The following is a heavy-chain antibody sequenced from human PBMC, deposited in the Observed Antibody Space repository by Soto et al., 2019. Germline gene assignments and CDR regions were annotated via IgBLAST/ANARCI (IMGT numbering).Heavy chain of an antibody. J-gene: IGHJ5*02. CDR2: IYATGTT. CDR1: GASISCFY. V-gene: IGHV4-4*07. D-gene: IGHD1-1*01. CDR3: ARDGTKTLRDWFDP. Sequence: SSETLSLTCTVSGASISCFYWSGIRKSAGKGLEWIGRIYATGTTDYNPSLKSRVMMSVDTSKKQFSLKLRSVTAADTAVYYCARDGTKTLRDWFDPWGQGISVTVSS.